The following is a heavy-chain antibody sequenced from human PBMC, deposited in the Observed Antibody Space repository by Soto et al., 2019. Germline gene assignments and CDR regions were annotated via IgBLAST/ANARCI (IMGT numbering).Heavy chain of an antibody. CDR3: ARDKGGGAVVPDY. Sequence: QVPLVESGGGVVQPGRSLRLSCAASGFTFSSYGMHWVRQAPGKGLEWVAVIWYDENNKYYADSVKDRFTISRDNSKNTLYLQVNSLRAEDTAVYYCARDKGGGAVVPDYWGQGTLVTVSS. J-gene: IGHJ4*02. CDR1: GFTFSSYG. V-gene: IGHV3-33*01. D-gene: IGHD6-19*01. CDR2: IWYDENNK.